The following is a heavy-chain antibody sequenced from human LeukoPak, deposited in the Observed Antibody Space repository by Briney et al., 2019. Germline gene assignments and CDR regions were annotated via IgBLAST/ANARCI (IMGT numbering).Heavy chain of an antibody. V-gene: IGHV3-48*03. J-gene: IGHJ6*02. CDR3: ARDLHYYVAMDV. CDR1: GFTFSNYD. CDR2: ISGRGDTM. Sequence: GGSLRLSCAASGFTFSNYDMNWVRQAPGKGLEWVSHISGRGDTMYYADSVKGRFTISRDNAKNSLFLQMNSLRAEDTALYYCARDLHYYVAMDVWGQGTTVTVSS. D-gene: IGHD3-10*02.